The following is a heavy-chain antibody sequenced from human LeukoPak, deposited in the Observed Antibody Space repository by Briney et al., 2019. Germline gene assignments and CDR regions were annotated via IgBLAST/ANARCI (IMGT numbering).Heavy chain of an antibody. Sequence: GGSLRLSCAASGFTFSTYWMHWVRQAPGEGPVWVSRINPDGSTTTYADSVKGRFTISRDNAKNTLYLRMNSLRAEDTAVYYCARVRVGAYDFEYWGQGALVTVSS. CDR3: ARVRVGAYDFEY. J-gene: IGHJ4*02. CDR2: INPDGSTT. D-gene: IGHD3-10*01. CDR1: GFTFSTYW. V-gene: IGHV3-74*01.